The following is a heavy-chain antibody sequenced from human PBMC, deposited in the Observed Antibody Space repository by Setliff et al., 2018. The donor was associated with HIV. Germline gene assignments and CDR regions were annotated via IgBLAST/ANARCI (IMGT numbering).Heavy chain of an antibody. CDR2: INHSGST. CDR3: ARVGYYDTSFDY. D-gene: IGHD3-22*01. J-gene: IGHJ4*02. V-gene: IGHV4-34*01. CDR1: EGSLSTYY. Sequence: PSETLSLTCTVSEGSLSTYYWSWIRQPPGKGLEWIGKINHSGSTNYNPSLKSRVTISVDTSKNQFSLKLGSVTAADTAVYYCARVGYYDTSFDYWGQGTLVTVSS.